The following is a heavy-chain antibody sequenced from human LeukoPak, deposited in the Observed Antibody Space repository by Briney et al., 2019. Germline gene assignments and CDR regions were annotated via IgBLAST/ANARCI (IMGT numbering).Heavy chain of an antibody. J-gene: IGHJ4*02. Sequence: PSETLSLTCTVSGGSISNHCWSWVRQTPGKGLEWIGYIHYTGTTNYNPTLKSRATISVDMLKIQFSLNIDSVTAADTAVYYCARGGWSLDFWGQGTLVTVSS. D-gene: IGHD6-19*01. CDR2: IHYTGTT. V-gene: IGHV4-59*11. CDR1: GGSISNHC. CDR3: ARGGWSLDF.